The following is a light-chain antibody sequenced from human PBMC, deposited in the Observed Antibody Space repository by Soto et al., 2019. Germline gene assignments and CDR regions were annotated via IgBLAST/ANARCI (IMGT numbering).Light chain of an antibody. V-gene: IGLV1-44*01. CDR3: AAWDDSLNGVI. CDR1: SSNIGSHT. CDR2: SNN. Sequence: QSVLTQPPSASGTPGQRITISCSGSSSNIGSHTVNWHQQVPGTAPKLLIYSNNERPSGAPARFSGSKSGTSASLAISGLQSGDEADYYCAAWDDSLNGVIFGGGTPLTVL. J-gene: IGLJ2*01.